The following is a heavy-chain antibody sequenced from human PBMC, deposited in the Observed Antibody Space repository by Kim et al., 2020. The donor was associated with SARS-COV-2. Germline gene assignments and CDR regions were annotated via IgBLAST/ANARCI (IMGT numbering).Heavy chain of an antibody. CDR1: GGSFSSYY. V-gene: IGHV4-34*01. J-gene: IGHJ4*02. D-gene: IGHD2-15*01. CDR2: INHSGST. Sequence: SETLSLTCAVYGGSFSSYYWTWIRQPPGKGLEWIGEINHSGSTNYNPSLKSRVTISVDMSKNQFSLKLSSVTAADTAVYYCARGSGRGVVVVTVRSGGQKSKSSYYFDSWGQGTLVTVSS. CDR3: ARGSGRGVVVVTVRSGGQKSKSSYYFDS.